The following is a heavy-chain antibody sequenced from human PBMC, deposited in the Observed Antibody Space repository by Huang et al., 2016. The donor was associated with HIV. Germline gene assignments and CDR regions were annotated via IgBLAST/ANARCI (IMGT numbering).Heavy chain of an antibody. CDR1: GGSFTNYY. CDR3: VRGPRYVSADWYARLRNYWFFDL. Sequence: QQQLQQWGAGLLKPSETLSLTCAVYGGSFTNYYWGWIRQPPGKGLEWIGENTNGGSTQYSPALKSRVTISVDTSKNQVSLKLTSVSAADTAVYYCVRGPRYVSADWYARLRNYWFFDLWGRGSLVSVSS. CDR2: NTNGGST. V-gene: IGHV4-34*01. J-gene: IGHJ2*01. D-gene: IGHD3-9*01.